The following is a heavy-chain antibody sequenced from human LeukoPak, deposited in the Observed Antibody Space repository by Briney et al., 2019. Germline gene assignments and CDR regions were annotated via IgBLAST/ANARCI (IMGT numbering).Heavy chain of an antibody. V-gene: IGHV3-23*01. Sequence: GGSLRLSCAASGFTFSSYSMNWVRQAPGKGLEWVSAITATSSSTHDADSVQGRFTISRDNSKNTLYLQMNSLRPEDTAIYYCAKLFESGTYNNSFHYWGQGTLVTVFS. J-gene: IGHJ4*02. D-gene: IGHD3-10*01. CDR1: GFTFSSYS. CDR2: ITATSSST. CDR3: AKLFESGTYNNSFHY.